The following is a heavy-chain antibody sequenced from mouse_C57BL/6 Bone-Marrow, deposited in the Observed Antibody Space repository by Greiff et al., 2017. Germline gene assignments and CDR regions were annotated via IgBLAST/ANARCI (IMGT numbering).Heavy chain of an antibody. CDR3: ARHGSSSWFAY. CDR2: INPSSGYT. CDR1: GYTFTSYT. D-gene: IGHD1-1*01. J-gene: IGHJ3*01. Sequence: VQLQQSGAELARPGASVKMSCKASGYTFTSYTMHWVKQRPGQGLEWIGYINPSSGYTKYNQKFKDKATLTADKSSSTAYMQLSSLTSEDSAVYYGARHGSSSWFAYWGQGTLVTVSA. V-gene: IGHV1-4*01.